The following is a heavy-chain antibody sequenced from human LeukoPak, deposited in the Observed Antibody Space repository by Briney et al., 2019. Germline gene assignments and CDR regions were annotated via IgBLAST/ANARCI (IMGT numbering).Heavy chain of an antibody. V-gene: IGHV1-18*01. CDR2: ISAYNGNT. Sequence: ASVKVSCKASGGTFSSYAISWVRQAPGQGLEWMGWISAYNGNTNYAQKLQGRVTMTTDTSTSTAYMELRSLRSDDTAVYYCARGLRHYYDSSGYYPFDYWGQGTLVTVSS. CDR3: ARGLRHYYDSSGYYPFDY. J-gene: IGHJ4*02. CDR1: GGTFSSYA. D-gene: IGHD3-22*01.